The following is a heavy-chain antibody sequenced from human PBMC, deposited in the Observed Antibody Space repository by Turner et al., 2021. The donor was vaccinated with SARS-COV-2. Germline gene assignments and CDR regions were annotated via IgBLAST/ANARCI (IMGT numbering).Heavy chain of an antibody. CDR2: ISGGGHTT. CDR3: ARGGPMVTRHFDY. J-gene: IGHJ4*02. D-gene: IGHD2-21*02. V-gene: IGHV3-23*01. Sequence: EVQLLESGGALVQSGGSLRLSCGASGFRFSGYAMNWVHQTPGKGLEWVSVISGGGHTTYYADSVRGRFTISRDDSINTLYLQMNSLTADDTAMYYCARGGPMVTRHFDYWGQGTLVTVSS. CDR1: GFRFSGYA.